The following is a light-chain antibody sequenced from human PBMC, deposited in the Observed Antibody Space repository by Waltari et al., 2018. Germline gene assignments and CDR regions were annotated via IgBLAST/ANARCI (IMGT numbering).Light chain of an antibody. CDR1: QSINSF. V-gene: IGKV1-39*01. J-gene: IGKJ4*01. CDR3: QQSYTTPLT. CDR2: TAS. Sequence: DIQMTQSPSSLSASVGDRVTITCRASQSINSFLNWYQQKPGKAPKLLIYTASSLQSGVPSRFGGSGYGTDFTLTISSLQPEDFATYYCQQSYTTPLTFGGGTKVEIK.